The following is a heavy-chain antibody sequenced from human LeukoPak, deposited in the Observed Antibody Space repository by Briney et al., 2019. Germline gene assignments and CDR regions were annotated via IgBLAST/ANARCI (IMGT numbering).Heavy chain of an antibody. CDR3: AEFFTFKY. J-gene: IGHJ4*02. V-gene: IGHV4-39*01. CDR2: IYYSGST. D-gene: IGHD3-3*01. Sequence: PSETLSLTCTVSGGSISSSSYYWGWIRQPPGKGLEWTGSIYYSGSTYYNPSLKSRVTISVDTSKNQFSLKLSSVTAADTAVYYCAEFFTFKYWGQGTLVTVSS. CDR1: GGSISSSSYY.